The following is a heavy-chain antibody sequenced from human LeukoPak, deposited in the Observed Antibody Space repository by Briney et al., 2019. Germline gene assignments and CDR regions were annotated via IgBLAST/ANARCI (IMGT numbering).Heavy chain of an antibody. CDR3: AGFFYGSAY. D-gene: IGHD3-10*01. CDR1: GYTFTGYY. J-gene: IGHJ4*02. Sequence: ASVKVSCKASGYTFTGYYMHWVRQAPGQGLEWMGWMNPNSGNTGYAQKFQGRVTMTRNTSISTAYMELSSLRSEDTAVYYCAGFFYGSAYWGQGTLVTVSS. V-gene: IGHV1-8*02. CDR2: MNPNSGNT.